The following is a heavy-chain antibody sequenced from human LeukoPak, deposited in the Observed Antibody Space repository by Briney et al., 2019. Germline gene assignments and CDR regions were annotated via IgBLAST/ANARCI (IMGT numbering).Heavy chain of an antibody. CDR2: ISGSGGST. CDR3: AKSPDYGGNFAYFDY. J-gene: IGHJ4*02. V-gene: IGHV3-23*01. D-gene: IGHD4-23*01. CDR1: GFTFSSYA. Sequence: GGSLRLSCAASGFTFSSYAMSWVRQAPGKGLEWVSAISGSGGSTYYADSVKGRFTISRDNSKITLYLQMYSLRAEDTAVYYCAKSPDYGGNFAYFDYWGQGTLVTVSS.